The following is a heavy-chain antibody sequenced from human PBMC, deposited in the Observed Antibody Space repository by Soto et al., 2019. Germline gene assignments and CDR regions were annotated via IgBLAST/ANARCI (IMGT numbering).Heavy chain of an antibody. CDR2: ISGSGGST. CDR1: GFTFSSYA. Sequence: GGSLRLSCAASGFTFSSYAMSWVRQAPGKGLEWVSAISGSGGSTYYADSVKGRFTISRDNSKNTLYLQMNSLRAEDTAVYYCAKDLRHLWFLTLFDYWGQGTLVTVSS. J-gene: IGHJ4*02. CDR3: AKDLRHLWFLTLFDY. D-gene: IGHD5-18*01. V-gene: IGHV3-23*01.